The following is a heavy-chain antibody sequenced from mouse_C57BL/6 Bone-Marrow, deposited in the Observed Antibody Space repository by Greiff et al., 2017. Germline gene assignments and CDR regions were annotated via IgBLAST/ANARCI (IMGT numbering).Heavy chain of an antibody. V-gene: IGHV14-4*01. J-gene: IGHJ4*01. Sequence: EVQLQQSGAELVRPGASVKLSCTASGFNIKDDYMHWVKQRPEQGLEWIGWIDPENGDTEYASKFQGKATITADTSSNTAYLQLSSLTSEDTAVYYCTTRDYYGSSYVPYAMDYWGQGTSVTVSS. CDR3: TTRDYYGSSYVPYAMDY. CDR1: GFNIKDDY. CDR2: IDPENGDT. D-gene: IGHD1-1*01.